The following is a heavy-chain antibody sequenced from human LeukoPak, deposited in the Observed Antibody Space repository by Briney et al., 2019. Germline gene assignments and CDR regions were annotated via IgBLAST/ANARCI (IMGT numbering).Heavy chain of an antibody. CDR1: GGSISSSNYY. V-gene: IGHV4-39*01. D-gene: IGHD2-2*01. J-gene: IGHJ4*02. CDR2: IYYSGST. CDR3: ARTMRLGSSTSCYFF. Sequence: PSETLSLTCHVSGGSISSSNYYWGWIRQPPGKGLEWIGSIYYSGSTYYNPSLKSRVTISVDTSKNQFSLKLSSVTAADTAVYYCARTMRLGSSTSCYFFWGQGTLVTVSS.